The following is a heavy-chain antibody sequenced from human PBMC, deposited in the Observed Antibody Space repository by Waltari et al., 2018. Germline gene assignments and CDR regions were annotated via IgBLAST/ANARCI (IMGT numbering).Heavy chain of an antibody. J-gene: IGHJ4*02. D-gene: IGHD3-16*02. V-gene: IGHV3-11*01. CDR3: AHSYYVWGSYRYLDY. CDR2: ISSSGSTI. CDR1: GFTLSAYY. Sequence: QVQLVESGGGLVKPGGSLRLSCAASGFTLSAYYLSWIRQAPGKGLEWVSYISSSGSTIYYADSVKGRFTISRDNAKNSLYLQMNSLRAEDTAVYYCAHSYYVWGSYRYLDYWGQGTLVTVSS.